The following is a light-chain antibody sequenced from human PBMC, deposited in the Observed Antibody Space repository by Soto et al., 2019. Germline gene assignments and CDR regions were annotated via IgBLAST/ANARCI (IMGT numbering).Light chain of an antibody. Sequence: QSALTQPPSVSGSPGQSVTISCTGTSGDVGSYNRVSWYQQPPGTAPKLMIYEVSNRPSGVPNRFSGSKSGNTASLTISGLQTEYEADYYCSSYTSSSTWVFGGGTQLTVL. CDR2: EVS. J-gene: IGLJ3*02. V-gene: IGLV2-18*02. CDR1: SGDVGSYNR. CDR3: SSYTSSSTWV.